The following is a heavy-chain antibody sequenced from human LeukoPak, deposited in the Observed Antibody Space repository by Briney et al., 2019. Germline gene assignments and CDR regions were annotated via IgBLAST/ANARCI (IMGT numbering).Heavy chain of an antibody. CDR1: GGSISSYY. Sequence: SETLSLTCTVSGGSISSYYWSWIRQPPGKGLEWVGYIYYSGSTNYNPSLKSRVTISVDTSKNQFSLKLSSVTAADTAVYYCARQSTRGYYFDYWGQGTLVTVSS. V-gene: IGHV4-59*08. CDR2: IYYSGST. D-gene: IGHD2-2*01. CDR3: ARQSTRGYYFDY. J-gene: IGHJ4*02.